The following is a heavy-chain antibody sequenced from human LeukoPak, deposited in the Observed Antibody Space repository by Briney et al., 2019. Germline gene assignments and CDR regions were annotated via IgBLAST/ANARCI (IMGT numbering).Heavy chain of an antibody. CDR2: LYYSGST. D-gene: IGHD2-15*01. CDR3: ARDPTYCSGGSCYGMDV. CDR1: GGSISSGGYY. V-gene: IGHV4-31*03. J-gene: IGHJ6*02. Sequence: SETLSLTCTVSGGSISSGGYYWSWIRQHPGKGLEWIGYLYYSGSTYYNPSLKSRVTISVDTSKNQFSLKLSSVTAADTAVYYCARDPTYCSGGSCYGMDVWGQGTTVTVSS.